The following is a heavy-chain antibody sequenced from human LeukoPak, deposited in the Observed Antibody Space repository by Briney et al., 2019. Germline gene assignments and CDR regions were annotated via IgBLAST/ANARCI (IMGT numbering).Heavy chain of an antibody. V-gene: IGHV4-4*02. CDR2: VYHNGTP. CDR1: GFTFSSYAM. D-gene: IGHD2-2*02. J-gene: IGHJ6*02. CDR3: ATAPILRGEAGEQYKYGMDV. Sequence: GSLRLSCAASGFTFSSYAMSWVRQSPGKGLEWIGEVYHNGTPNYNPSLKSRVTISADTFKNHFSLKLTSVTAADTAVYYCATAPILRGEAGEQYKYGMDVWGQGTTVIVSS.